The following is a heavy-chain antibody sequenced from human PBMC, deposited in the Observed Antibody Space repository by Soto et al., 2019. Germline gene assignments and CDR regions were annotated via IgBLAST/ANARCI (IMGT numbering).Heavy chain of an antibody. J-gene: IGHJ5*02. Sequence: PSETLSLTCTVSGGSISSGDYYWSWIRQPPGKGLEWIGYIYYSGSTYYNPSLKSRVTISVDTSKNQFSLKLSSVTAADTAVYYCASPYGSGSYQVRDWFDPWGQGTLVTVSS. CDR2: IYYSGST. CDR3: ASPYGSGSYQVRDWFDP. V-gene: IGHV4-30-4*01. D-gene: IGHD3-10*01. CDR1: GGSISSGDYY.